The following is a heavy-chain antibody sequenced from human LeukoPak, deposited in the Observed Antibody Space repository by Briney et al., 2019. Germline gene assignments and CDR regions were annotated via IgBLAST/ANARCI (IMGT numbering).Heavy chain of an antibody. CDR1: GGSISSSSYY. CDR3: ARLVFTPPDIVVVPAAITDWFDP. V-gene: IGHV4-39*01. D-gene: IGHD2-2*01. Sequence: SETLSLTCTVSGGSISSSSYYWGWIRQPPGKGLEWIGSIYYSGSTYYNPSLKSRVTISVDTSKNQFSLKLSSVTAADTAVYYCARLVFTPPDIVVVPAAITDWFDPWGQGTLVTVSS. J-gene: IGHJ5*02. CDR2: IYYSGST.